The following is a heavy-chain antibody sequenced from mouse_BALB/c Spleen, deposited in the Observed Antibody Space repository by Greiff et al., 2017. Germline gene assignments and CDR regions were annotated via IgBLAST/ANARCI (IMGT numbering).Heavy chain of an antibody. D-gene: IGHD2-2*01. J-gene: IGHJ4*01. CDR1: GFNIKDYY. CDR3: ASLGYYDAMDY. Sequence: VQLQQSGAELVRPGALVKLSCKASGFNIKDYYMHWVKQRPEQGLEWIGWIDPGNGNTIYDPKFQGKASITADTSSNTAYLQLSSLTSEDTAVYYCASLGYYDAMDYWGQGTSVTVSS. V-gene: IGHV14-1*02. CDR2: IDPGNGNT.